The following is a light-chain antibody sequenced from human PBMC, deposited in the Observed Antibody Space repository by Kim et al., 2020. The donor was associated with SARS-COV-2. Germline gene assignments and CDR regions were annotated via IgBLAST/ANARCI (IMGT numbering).Light chain of an antibody. V-gene: IGKV3-11*01. CDR3: QQRDNWPLFT. CDR1: QSISRN. J-gene: IGKJ3*01. CDR2: DAS. Sequence: EIVLTQSPATLSLSPGEGATLSCRASQSISRNLAWYQQKPGQAPRLLIYDASKRATDTPARFSGSGSGTDFTLIISSLEPEDFAVYYCQQRDNWPLFTFGPGTKVDI.